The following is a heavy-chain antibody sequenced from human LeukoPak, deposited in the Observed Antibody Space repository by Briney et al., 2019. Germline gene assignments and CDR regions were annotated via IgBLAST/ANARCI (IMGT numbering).Heavy chain of an antibody. J-gene: IGHJ4*02. Sequence: GGSLRLSCAASGFTFSSYEMNWVRQAPGKGLEWVSYISSSGSTIYYADSVKGRFTISRDNAKNSLYLQMNSLRDEDTAVYNCARVRVGDPHTFDYWGQGTLVTVSS. CDR3: ARVRVGDPHTFDY. D-gene: IGHD3-10*01. CDR2: ISSSGSTI. CDR1: GFTFSSYE. V-gene: IGHV3-48*03.